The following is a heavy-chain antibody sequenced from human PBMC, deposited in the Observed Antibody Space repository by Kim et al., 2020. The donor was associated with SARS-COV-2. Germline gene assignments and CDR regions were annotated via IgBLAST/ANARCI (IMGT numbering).Heavy chain of an antibody. J-gene: IGHJ4*02. D-gene: IGHD5-18*01. V-gene: IGHV4-34*01. CDR1: GGSFSGYY. CDR3: ARGRNPHLWLGNGDYFDY. CDR2: INHSGST. Sequence: SETLSLTCAVYGGSFSGYYWSWIRQPPGKGLEWIGEINHSGSTNYNPSLKSRVTISVDTSKNQFSLKLSSVTAADTAVYYCARGRNPHLWLGNGDYFDYWGQGTLVTVSS.